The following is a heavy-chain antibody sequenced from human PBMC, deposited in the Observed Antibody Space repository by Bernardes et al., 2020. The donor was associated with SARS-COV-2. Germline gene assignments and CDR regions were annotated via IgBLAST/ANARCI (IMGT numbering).Heavy chain of an antibody. CDR1: GFTFSSYS. J-gene: IGHJ6*02. V-gene: IGHV3-48*02. CDR3: ASLLGYCSGGSCYYGMDV. Sequence: GGSLRLSCAASGFTFSSYSMNWVRQAPGKGLEWVSYISSSSSTIYYADSVKGRFTISRDNAKNSLYLQMNSLRDEDTAVYYCASLLGYCSGGSCYYGMDVWGQGTTVTVSS. CDR2: ISSSSSTI. D-gene: IGHD2-15*01.